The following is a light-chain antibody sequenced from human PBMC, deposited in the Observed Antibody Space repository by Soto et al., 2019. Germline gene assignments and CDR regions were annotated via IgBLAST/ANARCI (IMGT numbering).Light chain of an antibody. J-gene: IGKJ1*01. CDR2: AAS. CDR3: QQSYSTPPWT. Sequence: QMTQSPSSLSASVGDRVTITFRASQSVSIYLNWYQQKPGKAPNLLISAASSLQNGVPSRFRGSGSGTDFTLTISGLQPEDFATYYCQQSYSTPPWTFGQGTKVDIK. CDR1: QSVSIY. V-gene: IGKV1-39*01.